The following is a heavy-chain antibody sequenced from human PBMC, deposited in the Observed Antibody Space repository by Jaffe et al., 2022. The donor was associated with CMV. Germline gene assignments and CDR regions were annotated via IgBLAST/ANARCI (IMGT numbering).Heavy chain of an antibody. CDR3: AREYCSSTSCYNPWFDP. Sequence: QVQLVQSGAEVKKPGSSVKVSCKASGGTFSSYAISWVRQAPGQGLEWMGGIIPIFGTANYAQKFQGRVTITADESTSTAYMELSSLRSEDTAVYYCAREYCSSTSCYNPWFDPWGQGTLVTVSS. D-gene: IGHD2-2*02. CDR2: IIPIFGTA. J-gene: IGHJ5*02. CDR1: GGTFSSYA. V-gene: IGHV1-69*01.